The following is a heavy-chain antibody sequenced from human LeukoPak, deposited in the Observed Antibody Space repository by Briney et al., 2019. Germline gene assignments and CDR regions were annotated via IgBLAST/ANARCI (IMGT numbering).Heavy chain of an antibody. V-gene: IGHV4-59*08. Sequence: SETLSLTCTVSGGAISTYYWSWIRQTPGMGLEWIGYIYYTGSTNYNPSLKSRVTISVDASKNQFSLKLSSVTAADTAVYYCARGFEDYYDSSGYYGASTWGQGTLVTVSS. CDR2: IYYTGST. CDR3: ARGFEDYYDSSGYYGAST. J-gene: IGHJ5*02. CDR1: GGAISTYY. D-gene: IGHD3-22*01.